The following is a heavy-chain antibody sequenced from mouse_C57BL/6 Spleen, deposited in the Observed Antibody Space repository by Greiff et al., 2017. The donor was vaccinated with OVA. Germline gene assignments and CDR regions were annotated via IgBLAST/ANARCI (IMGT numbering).Heavy chain of an antibody. Sequence: QLQQSGPELVKPGASVKISCTASGYTFTDYYMNWVKQSHGQSLEWIGAINPNNGGTSYTQTFKGKATLTVDKSSSTAYMELRSLTSEDSAGYYCAEYSNFYAMDYWGQGTSVTVSS. V-gene: IGHV1-26*01. CDR1: GYTFTDYY. CDR2: INPNNGGT. D-gene: IGHD2-5*01. J-gene: IGHJ4*01. CDR3: AEYSNFYAMDY.